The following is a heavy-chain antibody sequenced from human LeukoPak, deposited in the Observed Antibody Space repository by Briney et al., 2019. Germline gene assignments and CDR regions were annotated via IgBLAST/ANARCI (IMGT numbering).Heavy chain of an antibody. V-gene: IGHV4-39*07. CDR3: ARDTYCGGDCYPPYSYYGMDV. Sequence: WIRQSPGKGLEWIGSIYYSGSTYYNPSLKSRVTISVDTSKNQFSLKLRSVTAADTAVYYCARDTYCGGDCYPPYSYYGMDVWGQGTTVTVSS. D-gene: IGHD2-21*02. CDR2: IYYSGST. J-gene: IGHJ6*02.